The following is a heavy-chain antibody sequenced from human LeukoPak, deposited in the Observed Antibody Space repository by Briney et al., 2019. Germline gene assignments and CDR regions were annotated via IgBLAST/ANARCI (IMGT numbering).Heavy chain of an antibody. V-gene: IGHV6-1*01. CDR3: ARGRSALFDY. J-gene: IGHJ4*02. Sequence: SQTLSLTCAISGDSHSSNSGTWNWIRQSPSRGLEWLGRTYYRSKCYNYYAVCVKSRRPNTPDTSKYQFSLQLNAVTPEDSGAYYCARGRSALFDYWGQGTLVTVSS. CDR1: GDSHSSNSGT. CDR2: TYYRSKCYN.